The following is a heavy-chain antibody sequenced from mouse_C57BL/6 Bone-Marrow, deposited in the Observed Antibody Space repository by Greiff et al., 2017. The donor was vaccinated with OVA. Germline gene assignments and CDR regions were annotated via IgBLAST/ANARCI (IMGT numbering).Heavy chain of an antibody. D-gene: IGHD1-1*01. CDR2: ISSGGSYT. CDR1: GFTFSIYG. Sequence: EVQVVESGGDLVKPGGSLKLSCAASGFTFSIYGMSWVRQTPDKRLEWVATISSGGSYTYYPDSVKGRFTISRDNAKNTLYLQMSSLKSEDTAMYYCARTTVVAKKNDWGQGTLVTVSA. J-gene: IGHJ3*01. V-gene: IGHV5-6*01. CDR3: ARTTVVAKKND.